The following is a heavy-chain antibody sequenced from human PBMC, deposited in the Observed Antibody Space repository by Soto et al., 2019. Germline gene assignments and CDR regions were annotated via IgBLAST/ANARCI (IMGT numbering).Heavy chain of an antibody. CDR1: GFTFDDYP. Sequence: VHLAQSGGVVVQPGGSLRLSCAASGFTFDDYPMHWVRQVPGKGLEWVSHISWDGVKTYYADSLRGRFTISRDNSKNSLSLEMRSLTTDDTAFYYCVKGGNRVSGIDYWGQGSLVTVSS. V-gene: IGHV3-43*01. J-gene: IGHJ4*02. D-gene: IGHD6-13*01. CDR2: ISWDGVKT. CDR3: VKGGNRVSGIDY.